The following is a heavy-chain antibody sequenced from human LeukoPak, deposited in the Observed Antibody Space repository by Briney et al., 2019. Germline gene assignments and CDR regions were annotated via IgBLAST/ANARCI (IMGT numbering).Heavy chain of an antibody. CDR1: GGSISSYY. V-gene: IGHV4-59*01. CDR3: ARADGLRFWFDP. D-gene: IGHD3-16*01. CDR2: IYHSGST. J-gene: IGHJ5*02. Sequence: PSETLSLTCTVSGGSISSYYWSWIRQPPGKGLEWIGYIYHSGSTKYNPSLKSRVTISVDTSKNQFSLKLSSVTAADTAMYYCARADGLRFWFDPWGQGTLVTVSS.